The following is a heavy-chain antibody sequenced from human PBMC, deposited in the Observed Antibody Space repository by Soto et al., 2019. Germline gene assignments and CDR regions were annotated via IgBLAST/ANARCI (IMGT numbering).Heavy chain of an antibody. Sequence: QVQLVESGGGVVQPGRSLRLSCAASGFTFSSYAMHWVRQAPGKGLEWVAVTSYDGSNKYYADSVKGRFTISRDNSKNTLYLQMNSLRAEDTAVYYCAREHDYGDYWVDFQHWGKGNLVTVSS. D-gene: IGHD4-17*01. J-gene: IGHJ1*01. CDR3: AREHDYGDYWVDFQH. V-gene: IGHV3-30-3*01. CDR2: TSYDGSNK. CDR1: GFTFSSYA.